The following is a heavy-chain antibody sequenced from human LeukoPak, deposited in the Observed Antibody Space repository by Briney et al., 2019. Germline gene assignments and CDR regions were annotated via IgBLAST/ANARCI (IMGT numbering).Heavy chain of an antibody. V-gene: IGHV3-33*01. CDR1: GFTFSSYG. CDR3: ARGRRITMVRGANYYYGMDV. CDR2: IWYDGSNK. J-gene: IGHJ6*02. Sequence: GGSLRLSCAASGFTFSSYGMHWVRQAPGKGLEWVAVIWYDGSNKYYADSVKGRFTISRDNSKNTLYLQMNSLRAEDTAVYYCARGRRITMVRGANYYYGMDVWGQGTTVTVSS. D-gene: IGHD3-10*01.